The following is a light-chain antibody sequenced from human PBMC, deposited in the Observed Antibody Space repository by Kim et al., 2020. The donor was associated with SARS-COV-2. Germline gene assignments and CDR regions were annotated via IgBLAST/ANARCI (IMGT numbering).Light chain of an antibody. CDR3: QRYGTYPWT. CDR2: KAS. CDR1: QSISGW. Sequence: DIQMTQSPSTLPAYVGDRVSITCRASQSISGWLAWYQQKPGKAPKLLISKASSLESGVPSRFSGSGSGTEFTLTISSLKPNDFATYYCQRYGTYPWTFGQGTKVDIK. J-gene: IGKJ1*01. V-gene: IGKV1-5*03.